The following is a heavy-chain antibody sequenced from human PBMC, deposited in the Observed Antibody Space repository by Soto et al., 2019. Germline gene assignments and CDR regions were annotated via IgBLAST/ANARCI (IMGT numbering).Heavy chain of an antibody. V-gene: IGHV4-34*01. CDR1: GGSFSGYY. D-gene: IGHD2-2*01. CDR3: ARAPGIVVVPAARAWFDP. Sequence: QVQLQQWGAGLLKPSETLSLTCAVYGGSFSGYYWSWIRQPPGKGLEWIGEINHSGSTNYNPSLKSRVTISVDTSKNQFSLKLSSVTAADTAVYYCARAPGIVVVPAARAWFDPWGQGTLVTVSS. CDR2: INHSGST. J-gene: IGHJ5*02.